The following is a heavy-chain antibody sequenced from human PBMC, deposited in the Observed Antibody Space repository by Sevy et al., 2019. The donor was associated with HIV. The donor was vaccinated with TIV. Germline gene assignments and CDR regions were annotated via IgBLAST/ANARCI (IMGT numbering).Heavy chain of an antibody. D-gene: IGHD2-15*01. J-gene: IGHJ4*02. CDR3: TREYCSGGSCSFDY. Sequence: GGSLRLSCAASGFTFSGSAMHWVRQASGKGLEWVGRIRSKTNSYATAYAASVKGRFTISRDDLKNTAYLQMNSLKTEDTAVYYCTREYCSGGSCSFDYWGQGTLVTVSS. CDR2: IRSKTNSYAT. CDR1: GFTFSGSA. V-gene: IGHV3-73*01.